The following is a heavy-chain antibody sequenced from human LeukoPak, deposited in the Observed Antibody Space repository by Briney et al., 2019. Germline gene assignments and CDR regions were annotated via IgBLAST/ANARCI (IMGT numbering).Heavy chain of an antibody. CDR3: ARGLGRFDP. J-gene: IGHJ5*02. CDR2: INHSGST. CDR1: GGSFSGYY. Sequence: SETLSLACAVYGGSFSGYYWNWIRQPPGKGLEWIGEINHSGSTKNNTSLKSRVSISVDRSKNQVSLKLNFVTAADTAVYYCARGLGRFDPWGQGTLVTVSS. V-gene: IGHV4-34*01.